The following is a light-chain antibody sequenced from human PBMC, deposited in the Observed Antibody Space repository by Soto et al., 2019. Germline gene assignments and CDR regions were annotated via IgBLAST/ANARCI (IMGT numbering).Light chain of an antibody. V-gene: IGKV3-15*01. CDR1: QSVGRN. CDR2: GAF. CDR3: QQYDKWPYT. Sequence: EIVLTQSPATLSVSPGERATLSCRTSQSVGRNLAWYQQKPGQAPRLLIYGAFIRAPGFPVTFRGTGSGSEFTHTITSLQSEDGALYYCQQYDKWPYTFGQGTNLEIK. J-gene: IGKJ2*01.